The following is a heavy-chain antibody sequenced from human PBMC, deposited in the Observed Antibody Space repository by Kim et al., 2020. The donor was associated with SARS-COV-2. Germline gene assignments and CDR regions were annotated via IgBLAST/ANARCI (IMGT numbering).Heavy chain of an antibody. CDR2: IYYSGST. Sequence: SETLSLTCTVSGGSISSYYWSWIRQPPGKGLEWIGYIYYSGSTNYNPSLKSRVTISVDTSKNQFSLKLSSVTAADTAVYYCARTSDSSGVLDAFDIWGQGTMVTVSS. D-gene: IGHD3-22*01. CDR1: GGSISSYY. J-gene: IGHJ3*02. CDR3: ARTSDSSGVLDAFDI. V-gene: IGHV4-59*01.